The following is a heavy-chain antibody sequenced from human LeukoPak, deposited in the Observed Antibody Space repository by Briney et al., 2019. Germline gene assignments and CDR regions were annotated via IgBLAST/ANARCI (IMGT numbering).Heavy chain of an antibody. CDR1: GYTFTGYY. Sequence: EASVKVSCKASGYTFTGYYMHWVRQAPGQGLEWMGWINPNSGGTNYAQKFQGRVTMTRDTSISTAYMELSRLRSDDTAVYYCARDPYPPYFVVVPAANYYFDYWGQGTLVTVSS. CDR3: ARDPYPPYFVVVPAANYYFDY. J-gene: IGHJ4*02. CDR2: INPNSGGT. D-gene: IGHD2-2*01. V-gene: IGHV1-2*02.